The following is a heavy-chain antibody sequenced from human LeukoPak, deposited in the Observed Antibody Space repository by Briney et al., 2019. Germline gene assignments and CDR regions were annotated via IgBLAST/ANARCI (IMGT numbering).Heavy chain of an antibody. Sequence: SVKVSCKASGGTFSSYAISWVRQAPGQGLEWMGRIIPILGIANYAQKFQGRVTITADKSTSTAYMELSSLRSEDTAVYYCARVGEGFWSGYQLDYWGQGTLVTVSS. D-gene: IGHD3-3*01. J-gene: IGHJ4*02. V-gene: IGHV1-69*04. CDR3: ARVGEGFWSGYQLDY. CDR2: IIPILGIA. CDR1: GGTFSSYA.